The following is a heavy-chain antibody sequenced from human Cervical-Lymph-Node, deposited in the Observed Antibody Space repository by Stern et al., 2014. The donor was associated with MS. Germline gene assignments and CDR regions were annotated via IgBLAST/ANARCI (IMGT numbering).Heavy chain of an antibody. Sequence: VQLVESGAEVKKPGSSVQVSCKASGGTFSTSAISWVRQAPGQGLEWMGLIIPRFRSPNYAQKFQGRVTITADESTSTAYMDLDILRSEDTAVYFCARADAGASHFDSWGQGTLVTVSS. CDR1: GGTFSTSA. CDR3: ARADAGASHFDS. J-gene: IGHJ4*02. CDR2: IIPRFRSP. V-gene: IGHV1-69*01. D-gene: IGHD5-24*01.